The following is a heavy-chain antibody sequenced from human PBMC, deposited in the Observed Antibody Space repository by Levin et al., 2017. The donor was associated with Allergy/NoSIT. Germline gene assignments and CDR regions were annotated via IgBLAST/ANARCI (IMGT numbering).Heavy chain of an antibody. CDR3: ARDERVTVAGTRSVYFDY. D-gene: IGHD6-19*01. Sequence: GGSLRLSCAASGFTFSSYSMNWVRQAPGKGLEWVSSISSSSSYIYYADSVKGRFTISRDNAKNSLYLQMNSLRAEDTAVYYCARDERVTVAGTRSVYFDYWGQGTLVTVSS. V-gene: IGHV3-21*01. CDR2: ISSSSSYI. J-gene: IGHJ4*02. CDR1: GFTFSSYS.